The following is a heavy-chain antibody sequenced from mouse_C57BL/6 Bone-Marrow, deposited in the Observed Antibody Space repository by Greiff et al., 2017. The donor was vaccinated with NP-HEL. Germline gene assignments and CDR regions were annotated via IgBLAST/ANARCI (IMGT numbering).Heavy chain of an antibody. CDR2: IHPNSGST. CDR3: ASIYYDYDVGGYYAMDY. V-gene: IGHV1-64*01. Sequence: VQLQQPGAELVKPGASVKLSCKASGYTFTSYWMHWVKQRPGQGLEWIGMIHPNSGSTNYNEKFKSKATLTVDKSSSTAYMQLSSLTSEDSAVYYCASIYYDYDVGGYYAMDYWGQGTSVTVSS. J-gene: IGHJ4*01. D-gene: IGHD2-4*01. CDR1: GYTFTSYW.